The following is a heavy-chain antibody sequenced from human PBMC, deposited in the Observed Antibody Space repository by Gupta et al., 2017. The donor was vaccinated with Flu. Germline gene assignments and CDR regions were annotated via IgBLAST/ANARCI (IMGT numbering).Heavy chain of an antibody. CDR2: IYSGGST. V-gene: IGHV3-53*04. J-gene: IGHJ6*02. CDR1: GFTVSSNY. D-gene: IGHD3-3*01. CDR3: ASGSGYYDFWSGDDGSGMDV. Sequence: EVQLVESGGGLVQPGGSLRLSCAASGFTVSSNYMSWVRQAPGKGLEWVSVIYSGGSTYYADSVKGRFTISRHNSKNTLYLQMNSLRAEDTAVYYCASGSGYYDFWSGDDGSGMDVWGQGTTVTVSS.